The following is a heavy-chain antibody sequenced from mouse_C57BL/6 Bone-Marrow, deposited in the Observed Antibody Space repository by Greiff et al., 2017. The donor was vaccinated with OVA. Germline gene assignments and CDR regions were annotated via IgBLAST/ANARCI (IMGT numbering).Heavy chain of an antibody. CDR3: ASYYGSSYFDY. D-gene: IGHD1-1*01. J-gene: IGHJ2*01. CDR2: IDPSDSYT. Sequence: QVQLQQSGAELVKPGASVKLSCKASGYTFTSYWMQWVKQRPGQGLEWIGEIDPSDSYTNYNQKFKGKATLTVAKSSSPAYMPLSSLTSEDSAVYDCASYYGSSYFDYWGQGTTLTVSS. CDR1: GYTFTSYW. V-gene: IGHV1-50*01.